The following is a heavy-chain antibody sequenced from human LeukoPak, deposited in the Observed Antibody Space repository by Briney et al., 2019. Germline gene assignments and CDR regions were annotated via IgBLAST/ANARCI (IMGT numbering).Heavy chain of an antibody. V-gene: IGHV4-61*08. CDR3: ARHVVELPAPLYFDY. CDR1: GASISGSGYY. J-gene: IGHJ4*02. Sequence: PSETLSLTCTVSGASISGSGYYWNWIRQPPGKGLEWIGYIYYSGTTNYNPSLKSRVTISVDTSKNQFSLKLSSVIAADTAVYYCARHVVELPAPLYFDYWGQGTLVTVSS. CDR2: IYYSGTT. D-gene: IGHD1-1*01.